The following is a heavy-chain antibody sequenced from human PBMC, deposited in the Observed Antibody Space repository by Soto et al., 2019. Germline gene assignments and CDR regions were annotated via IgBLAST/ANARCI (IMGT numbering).Heavy chain of an antibody. V-gene: IGHV3-21*01. D-gene: IGHD2-21*02. CDR1: GFTFSSYS. J-gene: IGHJ6*02. CDR2: ISSSSSYI. Sequence: EVQLVESGGGLVKPGGSLRLSCAASGFTFSSYSMNWVRQAPGEGLEWVSSISSSSSYIYYADSVKGRFTISRDNAKNSLYLQMNSLRAEDTAVYYCARDYPVAYCGGDCYSLYYGMDVWGQGTTVTVSS. CDR3: ARDYPVAYCGGDCYSLYYGMDV.